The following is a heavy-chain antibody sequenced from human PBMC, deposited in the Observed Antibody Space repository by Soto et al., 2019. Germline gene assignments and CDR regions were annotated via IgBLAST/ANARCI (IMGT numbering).Heavy chain of an antibody. CDR1: GGSISSYY. V-gene: IGHV4-59*01. CDR3: ARGGSGVAAAGTRFDY. J-gene: IGHJ4*02. D-gene: IGHD6-13*01. CDR2: IYYSGST. Sequence: TSETLSLTCTVSGGSISSYYWSWIRQPPGKGLEWIGYIYYSGSTNYNPSLKSRVTISVDTSKNQFSLKLSSVTAADTAVYYCARGGSGVAAAGTRFDYWGQGTLVTVSS.